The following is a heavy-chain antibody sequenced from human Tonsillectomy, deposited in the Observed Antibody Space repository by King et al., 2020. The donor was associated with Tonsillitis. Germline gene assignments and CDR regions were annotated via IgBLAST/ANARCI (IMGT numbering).Heavy chain of an antibody. Sequence: EVQLVESGGGLVQPGGSLRLSCAASGFTVSSNYMSWVRQAPGKGLEWVSIIYSGGSTYYADSVKGRFTISRDNSKNTLYLQMNSLRAEDTAVYYCGRKFRTADPFDYWGQGTLVTVSS. J-gene: IGHJ4*02. V-gene: IGHV3-66*01. CDR3: GRKFRTADPFDY. D-gene: IGHD1-14*01. CDR1: GFTVSSNY. CDR2: IYSGGST.